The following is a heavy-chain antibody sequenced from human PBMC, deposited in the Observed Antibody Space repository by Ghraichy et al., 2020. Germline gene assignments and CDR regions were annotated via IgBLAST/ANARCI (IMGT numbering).Heavy chain of an antibody. CDR3: ARTSGRGHYWEWYFDL. D-gene: IGHD3-22*01. J-gene: IGHJ2*01. V-gene: IGHV4-39*01. CDR1: GGSISSSDYY. CDR2: IYFGGSN. Sequence: SETLSLTCSASGGSISSSDYYWGWIRQPPGQGLVWIGNIYFGGSNYYNPLFQRRGTMSVDTSKNKYSLMQTSVTAADSAVYYSARTSGRGHYWEWYFDLCGRGTLVAVSS.